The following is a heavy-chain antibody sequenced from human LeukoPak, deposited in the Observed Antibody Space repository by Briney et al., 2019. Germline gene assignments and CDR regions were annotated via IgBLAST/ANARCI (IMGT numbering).Heavy chain of an antibody. Sequence: GRSLRLSCAASGLTFNSYAMHWVRQAPGKGLEWVAVMSYDGSNKYYADSVKGRFTISRDNSKNTLYLQMNSLRAEDTAVYYCARGTTLKTYYYDSSATFDYWGQGTLVTVSS. CDR3: ARGTTLKTYYYDSSATFDY. V-gene: IGHV3-30-3*01. CDR2: MSYDGSNK. D-gene: IGHD3-22*01. CDR1: GLTFNSYA. J-gene: IGHJ4*02.